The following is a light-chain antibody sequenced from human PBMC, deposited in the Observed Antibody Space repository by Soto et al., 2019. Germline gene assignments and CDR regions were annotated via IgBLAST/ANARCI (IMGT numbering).Light chain of an antibody. J-gene: IGKJ4*01. Sequence: VLTQSPVTLSLSPGERATLSCRASQDVGTYVAWYQVRGGQAPRLLISGASKRATGIPDRINGGGSGADFILTINSLQPDDFATYYCQQYNSYSLTFGGGTKVEIK. CDR2: GAS. CDR3: QQYNSYSLT. V-gene: IGKV3D-11*01. CDR1: QDVGTY.